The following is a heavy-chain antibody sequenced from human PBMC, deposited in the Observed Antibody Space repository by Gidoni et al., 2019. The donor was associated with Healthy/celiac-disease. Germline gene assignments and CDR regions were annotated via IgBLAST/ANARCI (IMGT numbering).Heavy chain of an antibody. Sequence: GFTFSSYGMHWVRQAPGKGLEWVAVISYDGSNKYYADSVKGRFTISRDNSKNTVYLQMNSLRAEDTAVYYCAKDLSGATAQYYFDYWGQGTLVTVSS. CDR1: GFTFSSYG. CDR3: AKDLSGATAQYYFDY. V-gene: IGHV3-30*18. CDR2: ISYDGSNK. D-gene: IGHD1-26*01. J-gene: IGHJ4*02.